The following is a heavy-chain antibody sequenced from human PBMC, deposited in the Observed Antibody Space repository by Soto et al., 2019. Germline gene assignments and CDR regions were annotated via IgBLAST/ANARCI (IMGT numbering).Heavy chain of an antibody. J-gene: IGHJ5*02. CDR3: ATRIGNIGWYWLDT. D-gene: IGHD6-19*01. Sequence: SVKVSCKASGFTFSSSAVQWVRQARGQRLEWIRWIVLGNGNTNYAQKFQERVTITRDMSTSTAYMEVRSLTSEDTAVYYCATRIGNIGWYWLDTWGQGTLVTVSS. V-gene: IGHV1-58*01. CDR1: GFTFSSSA. CDR2: IVLGNGNT.